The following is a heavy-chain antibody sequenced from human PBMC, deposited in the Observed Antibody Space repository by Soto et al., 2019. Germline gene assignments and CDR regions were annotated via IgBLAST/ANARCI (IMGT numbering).Heavy chain of an antibody. V-gene: IGHV4-4*02. CDR2: IYHSGST. Sequence: PSETLSLTCAVSGGSISSSNWWSWVRQPPGKGLEWIGAIYHSGSTNYNPSLKSRVTISVDKSKNQFSLKLSSVTAADTAVYYCARVGSSSWYFSPVPKHYYYYGMDVWGQGTTVTVSS. CDR3: ARVGSSSWYFSPVPKHYYYYGMDV. D-gene: IGHD6-13*01. CDR1: GGSISSSNW. J-gene: IGHJ6*02.